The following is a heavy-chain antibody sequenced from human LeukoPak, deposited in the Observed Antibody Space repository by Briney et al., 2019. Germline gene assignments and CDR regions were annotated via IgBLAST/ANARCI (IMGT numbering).Heavy chain of an antibody. CDR3: ASRTAGYCSGGSCLNDAFDI. V-gene: IGHV3-11*01. CDR1: GFTFSDYY. D-gene: IGHD2-15*01. CDR2: LSSSGSTI. Sequence: GGSLRLSCAASGFTFSDYYMSWIRQAPGKGLEWVSYLSSSGSTIYYADSVKGRFTISRDNAKNSLYLQMNSLRAEDTAVYYCASRTAGYCSGGSCLNDAFDIWGQGTMVTVSS. J-gene: IGHJ3*02.